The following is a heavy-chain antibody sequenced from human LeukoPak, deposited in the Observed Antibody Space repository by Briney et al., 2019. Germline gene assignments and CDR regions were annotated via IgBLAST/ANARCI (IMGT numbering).Heavy chain of an antibody. CDR2: INPNSGGT. CDR3: ARLSGIAAAVGY. J-gene: IGHJ4*02. V-gene: IGHV1-2*02. CDR1: GYTFTGYY. D-gene: IGHD6-13*01. Sequence: ASVKVSCKASGYTFTGYYMHWVRHAPGQGLEWMGWINPNSGGTNYAQKFQGRVTITRDTSISTAYMELCRLRSDDTAVYYCARLSGIAAAVGYWGQGTLVTVSS.